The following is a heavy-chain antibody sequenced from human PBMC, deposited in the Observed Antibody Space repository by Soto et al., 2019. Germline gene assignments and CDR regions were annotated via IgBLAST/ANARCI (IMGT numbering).Heavy chain of an antibody. Sequence: EVQLLEPGGGLVQPGGSLRLSCAASGFTFSSYAMSWVRQAPGKGLEWVSAISGSGGSTYYADSVKGRFTISRDNSKNTLYLQMNSLRAEDTAVYYCAKDPGASSDWHGGLYWGQGTLVTVSS. D-gene: IGHD6-19*01. CDR3: AKDPGASSDWHGGLY. CDR2: ISGSGGST. J-gene: IGHJ4*02. CDR1: GFTFSSYA. V-gene: IGHV3-23*01.